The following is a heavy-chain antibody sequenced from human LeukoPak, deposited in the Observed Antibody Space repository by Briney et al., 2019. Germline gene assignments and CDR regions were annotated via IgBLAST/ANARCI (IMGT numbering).Heavy chain of an antibody. CDR3: ASGTGEYDAFDI. CDR1: GGSLSSYY. J-gene: IGHJ3*02. Sequence: SETLSLTCTVSGGSLSSYYWSWIRPPPGKGLEWIGYIYYSGSTNYNPSLKRRVTISVDTSKNQFSLKLSSVTAADTAVYYCASGTGEYDAFDIWGQGTMVTVSS. V-gene: IGHV4-59*01. D-gene: IGHD7-27*01. CDR2: IYYSGST.